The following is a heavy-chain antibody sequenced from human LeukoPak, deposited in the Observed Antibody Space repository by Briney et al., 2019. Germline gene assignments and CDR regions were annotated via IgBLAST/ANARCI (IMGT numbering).Heavy chain of an antibody. D-gene: IGHD2/OR15-2a*01. J-gene: IGHJ3*02. CDR1: GYSFMTYW. CDR3: ARLSMMDTFDI. CDR2: IYPGDSDT. V-gene: IGHV5-51*01. Sequence: ESLKISCQASGYSFMTYWIGWVRQMPGKGLEWMAIIYPGDSDTKYSPSFQDQVTISADKSINTAYLHWRSLKASDTAMYYCARLSMMDTFDIWGLGTVVTVSS.